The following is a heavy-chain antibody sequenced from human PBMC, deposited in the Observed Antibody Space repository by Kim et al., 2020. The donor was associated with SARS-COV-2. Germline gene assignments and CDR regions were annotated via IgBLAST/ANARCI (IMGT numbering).Heavy chain of an antibody. CDR2: ISWNSGSI. D-gene: IGHD3-10*01. V-gene: IGHV3-9*01. CDR3: AKGILWFGELDY. J-gene: IGHJ4*02. Sequence: GGSLRLSCAASGFTFDDYAMHWVRQAPGKGLEWVSGISWNSGSIGYADSVKGRFTISRDNAKNSLYLQMNSLRAEDTALYYCAKGILWFGELDYWGQGTLGTFS. CDR1: GFTFDDYA.